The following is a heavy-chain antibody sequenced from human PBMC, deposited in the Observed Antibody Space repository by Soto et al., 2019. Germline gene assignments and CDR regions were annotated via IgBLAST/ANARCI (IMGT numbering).Heavy chain of an antibody. D-gene: IGHD3-22*01. CDR2: IIPIFGTA. CDR3: ARTYYYDSSGYYSPIGYYYGMDV. V-gene: IGHV1-69*06. J-gene: IGHJ6*02. CDR1: GGTFSSYA. Sequence: SVKVSCKASGGTFSSYAISWVRQAPGQGLEWMGGIIPIFGTANYAQRFQGRVTITADKSTSTAYMELSSLRSEDTAVYYCARTYYYDSSGYYSPIGYYYGMDVWGQGTTVTVSS.